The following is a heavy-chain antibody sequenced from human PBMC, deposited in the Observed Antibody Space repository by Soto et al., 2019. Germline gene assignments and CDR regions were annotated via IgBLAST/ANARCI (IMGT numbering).Heavy chain of an antibody. CDR3: AKERLGCSGGSCYFDY. V-gene: IGHV3-23*01. Sequence: VPPGGSLRLSCAASGFTFSSYAMSWVRQAPGKGLEWVSAISGSGGSTYYADSVKGRFTISRDNSKNTLYLQMNSLRAEDTAVYYCAKERLGCSGGSCYFDYWGQGTLVT. J-gene: IGHJ4*02. D-gene: IGHD2-15*01. CDR2: ISGSGGST. CDR1: GFTFSSYA.